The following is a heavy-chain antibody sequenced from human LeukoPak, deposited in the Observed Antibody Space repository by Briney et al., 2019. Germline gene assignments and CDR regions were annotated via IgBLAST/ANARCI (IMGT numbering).Heavy chain of an antibody. Sequence: SETLSLTCTVSGGSISSSSYYWGWIRQPPGKGLEWIGSIYYSGSTYYNPSLKSRVTISVDTSKNQFSLRLRSVTAADTAVYYCAREILYDSTGYYLWGQGTVVTVSS. CDR1: GGSISSSSYY. V-gene: IGHV4-39*07. CDR3: AREILYDSTGYYL. CDR2: IYYSGST. D-gene: IGHD3-22*01. J-gene: IGHJ4*02.